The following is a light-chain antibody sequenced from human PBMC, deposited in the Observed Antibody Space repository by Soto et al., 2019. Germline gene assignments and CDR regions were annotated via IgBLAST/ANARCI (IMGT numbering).Light chain of an antibody. V-gene: IGKV3-20*01. CDR2: GVS. J-gene: IGKJ2*01. CDR1: QSVASNF. CDR3: QQYGSSPMYT. Sequence: EIVLTQSPGTLSLSPGERATLSCRASQSVASNFLAWYQQKPGQAPRLLIYGVSTRATGFPDRFSGSGYGTDFTLTISRVEPEDFAVYYCQQYGSSPMYTFGQWTKLEIK.